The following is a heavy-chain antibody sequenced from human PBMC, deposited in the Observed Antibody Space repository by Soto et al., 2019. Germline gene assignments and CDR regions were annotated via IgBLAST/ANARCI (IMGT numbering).Heavy chain of an antibody. CDR2: IFHDGTA. D-gene: IGHD3-10*01. Sequence: SETLSLTCAVAGVSISSGNWWTWVSKPPQRGLEYIGEIFHDGTANYYPSFERRVAISVDTSKNQFSLKLTSVTAADTAIYFCARLVYDTRLNYMYFDFWGQGALVTVSS. CDR3: ARLVYDTRLNYMYFDF. V-gene: IGHV4-4*02. CDR1: GVSISSGNW. J-gene: IGHJ4*02.